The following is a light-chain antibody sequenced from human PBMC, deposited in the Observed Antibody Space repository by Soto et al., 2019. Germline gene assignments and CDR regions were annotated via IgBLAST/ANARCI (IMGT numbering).Light chain of an antibody. V-gene: IGKV1-5*03. J-gene: IGKJ1*01. CDR1: QSISGW. Sequence: DIQMTQSPSTLSASVGDRVTITCRASQSISGWLAWYQQKPGKAPKLLIYTASSLQGGVPSRFSGSRSATDFTLTISCLQSEDFATYYCQQYNSYPWTFGQGTKVDIK. CDR2: TAS. CDR3: QQYNSYPWT.